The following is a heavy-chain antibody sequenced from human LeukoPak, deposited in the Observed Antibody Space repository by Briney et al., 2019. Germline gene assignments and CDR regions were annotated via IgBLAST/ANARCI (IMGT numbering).Heavy chain of an antibody. Sequence: SGPTLVKPTQTLTLTCTFSGSSLSTSGVGVGWIRQPPGKALEWLALIYWNDDKRYSPSLKSRLTITKDTSKNQVVLTMTNMDPVDTATYYCAHRLWFGESYYYYYGMDVWGQGTTVTVSS. CDR3: AHRLWFGESYYYYYGMDV. D-gene: IGHD3-10*01. CDR2: IYWNDDK. CDR1: GSSLSTSGVG. V-gene: IGHV2-5*01. J-gene: IGHJ6*02.